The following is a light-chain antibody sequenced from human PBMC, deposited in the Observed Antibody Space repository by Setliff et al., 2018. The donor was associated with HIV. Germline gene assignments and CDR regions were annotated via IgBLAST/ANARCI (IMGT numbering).Light chain of an antibody. J-gene: IGLJ2*01. Sequence: QSALTQPASVSGSPGQSITISCTGTSSDIGNSNLVSWYQQHPGKAPKLIIYEATQRPPGFSNRFSGSKSGNTASLTISGLQAEDEADYYCCSFAGDTIYVLFGGGTKVTVL. CDR2: EAT. V-gene: IGLV2-23*01. CDR1: SSDIGNSNL. CDR3: CSFAGDTIYVL.